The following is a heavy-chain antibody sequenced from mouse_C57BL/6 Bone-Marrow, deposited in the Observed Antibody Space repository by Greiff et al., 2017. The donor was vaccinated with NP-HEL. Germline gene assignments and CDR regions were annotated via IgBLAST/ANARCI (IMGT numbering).Heavy chain of an antibody. V-gene: IGHV1-64*01. D-gene: IGHD2-4*01. Sequence: QVQLKQPGAELVKPGASVKLSCKASGYTFTSYWMHWVKQRPGQGLEWIGMIHPNSGSNNYNEKFKSKATLTVDKSSSTAYMQLSSLTSEDSAVYYCARSGLRRKVWFAYWGQGTLVTVSA. CDR2: IHPNSGSN. J-gene: IGHJ3*01. CDR3: ARSGLRRKVWFAY. CDR1: GYTFTSYW.